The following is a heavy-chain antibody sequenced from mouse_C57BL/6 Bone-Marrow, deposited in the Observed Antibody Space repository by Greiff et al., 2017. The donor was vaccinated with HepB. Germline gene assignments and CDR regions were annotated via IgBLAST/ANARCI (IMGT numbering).Heavy chain of an antibody. CDR3: AEMGFRNQAWFAY. D-gene: IGHD2-1*01. J-gene: IGHJ3*01. V-gene: IGHV1-52*01. CDR2: IDPSDSET. CDR1: GYTFTSYW. Sequence: QVQLQQPGAELVRPGSSVKLSCKASGYTFTSYWMNWVKQRPIQGLEWIGNIDPSDSETHYNQKFKDKATLTVDKSSSTAYMQLSSLTSEDSAVYYCAEMGFRNQAWFAYWGQGTLVTVSA.